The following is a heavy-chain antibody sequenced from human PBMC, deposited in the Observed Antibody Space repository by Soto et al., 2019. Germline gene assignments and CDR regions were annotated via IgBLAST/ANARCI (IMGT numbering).Heavy chain of an antibody. D-gene: IGHD1-26*01. Sequence: SETLSLTCTVSNYSIGSAHYWGWIRQSPGKGPEWIASIYHGGNTFYNPSLKSRIIISMDTSKNQMSLKLSSVTAADTAVYYCARDAWENWFDPWGQGTLVTVSS. V-gene: IGHV4-38-2*02. CDR3: ARDAWENWFDP. J-gene: IGHJ5*02. CDR2: IYHGGNT. CDR1: NYSIGSAHY.